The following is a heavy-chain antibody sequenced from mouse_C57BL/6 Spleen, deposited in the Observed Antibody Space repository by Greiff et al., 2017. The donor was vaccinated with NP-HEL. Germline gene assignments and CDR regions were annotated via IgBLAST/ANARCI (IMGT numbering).Heavy chain of an antibody. CDR1: GFTFSSYG. V-gene: IGHV5-6*01. CDR2: ISSGGSYT. D-gene: IGHD2-4*01. J-gene: IGHJ4*01. Sequence: EVKLMESGGDLVKPGGSLKLSCAASGFTFSSYGMSWVRQTPDKRLEWVATISSGGSYTYYPDSVKGRFTISRDNAKNTLYLQMSSLKSEDTAMYYCAMSMITTTGTYAMDYWGQGTSVTVSS. CDR3: AMSMITTTGTYAMDY.